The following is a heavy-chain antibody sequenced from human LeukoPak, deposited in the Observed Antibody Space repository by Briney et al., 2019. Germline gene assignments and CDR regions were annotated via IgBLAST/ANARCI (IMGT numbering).Heavy chain of an antibody. V-gene: IGHV3-23*01. CDR2: ISGSGGST. Sequence: GGSLRLSCAASGFTFSSYAMSWVRQAPGKGLEWVSAISGSGGSTYYADSVKGRFTISRDNSKNTLYLQMNSLRAEDTAVYYCAKDPDRLYYYDSSPNFDYWGQGTLVTVSS. CDR1: GFTFSSYA. CDR3: AKDPDRLYYYDSSPNFDY. J-gene: IGHJ4*02. D-gene: IGHD3-22*01.